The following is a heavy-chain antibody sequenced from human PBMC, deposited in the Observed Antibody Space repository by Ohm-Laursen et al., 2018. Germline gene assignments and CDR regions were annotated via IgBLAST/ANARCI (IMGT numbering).Heavy chain of an antibody. CDR2: IQEDGSDK. CDR1: GFTLGSYW. J-gene: IGHJ4*02. D-gene: IGHD2-8*02. CDR3: ARHGRWCFDS. V-gene: IGHV3-7*01. Sequence: SLRLSCAASGFTLGSYWMGWVRQAPGKGLEWVANIQEDGSDKYYMDSVKGRFTISRDNAKNSLYLQMNSLRAEDTAVYYCARHGRWCFDSWGQGTLVTVSS.